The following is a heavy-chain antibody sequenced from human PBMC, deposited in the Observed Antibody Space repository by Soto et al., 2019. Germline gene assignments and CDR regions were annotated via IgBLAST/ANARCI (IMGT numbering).Heavy chain of an antibody. Sequence: QVQLQESGPGLVKPSETLSLSCTVSGGSISSYHWSWIRQTPGKGLEWIGYVHYSWGSNYNPSLKGRAAISLDPSTSQFSLQLTSVTATDTAVYYCARQGFGALHGLVDAWGQGTTVTVSS. J-gene: IGHJ6*02. CDR3: ARQGFGALHGLVDA. CDR2: VHYSWGS. CDR1: GGSISSYH. V-gene: IGHV4-59*08. D-gene: IGHD3-10*01.